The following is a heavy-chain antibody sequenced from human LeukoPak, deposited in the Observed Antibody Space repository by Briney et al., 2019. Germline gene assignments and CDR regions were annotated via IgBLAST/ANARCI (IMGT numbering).Heavy chain of an antibody. CDR2: VYYSWTT. CDR1: GGXISSYY. Sequence: SETLSLTCTVSGGXISSYYCSWIRQPPGKGLEWIGFVYYSWTTNYNPSLKSRITISVDTSKNQFSLKLNSVTAADTAVYYCARDRITMVRGALRYYGMDVWGQGTTVTVSS. D-gene: IGHD3-10*01. J-gene: IGHJ6*02. V-gene: IGHV4-59*01. CDR3: ARDRITMVRGALRYYGMDV.